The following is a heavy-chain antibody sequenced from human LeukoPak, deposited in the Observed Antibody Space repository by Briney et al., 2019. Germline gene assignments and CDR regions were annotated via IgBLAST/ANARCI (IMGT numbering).Heavy chain of an antibody. V-gene: IGHV3-30*07. CDR1: GFTFSRNV. J-gene: IGHJ6*02. CDR2: ISYDGDNK. CDR3: AREYSSSWYYYYGMDV. Sequence: GGSLRLSCAASGFTFSRNVMHWVRQAPGKGLEWVALISYDGDNKFYADSVKGRFTISRDNSRNTLYLQMNSLRAEDTAVYYCAREYSSSWYYYYGMDVWGQGTTVTVSS. D-gene: IGHD6-13*01.